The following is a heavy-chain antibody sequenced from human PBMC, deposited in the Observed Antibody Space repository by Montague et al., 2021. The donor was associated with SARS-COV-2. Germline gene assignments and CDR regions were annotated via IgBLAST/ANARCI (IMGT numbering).Heavy chain of an antibody. J-gene: IGHJ4*02. CDR1: GGSISSSSYY. V-gene: IGHV4-39*01. Sequence: ETLSLTCTVSGGSISSSSYYWGWIRQPPGKGLEWIGSIYYSGSTYYNPSLKSRVTISVDTSKNQFSLKLSSVTAADTAVYYCARGEEEMATIVDEYFDYWGQGTLVTASS. D-gene: IGHD5-24*01. CDR2: IYYSGST. CDR3: ARGEEEMATIVDEYFDY.